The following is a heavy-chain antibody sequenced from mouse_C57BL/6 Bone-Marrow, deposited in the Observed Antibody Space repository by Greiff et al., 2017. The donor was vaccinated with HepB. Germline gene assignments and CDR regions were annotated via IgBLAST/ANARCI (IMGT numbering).Heavy chain of an antibody. D-gene: IGHD2-1*01. V-gene: IGHV1-81*01. CDR1: GYTFTSYG. CDR3: ARRGSVIYYGPRGVFDV. CDR2: IYPRSGNT. J-gene: IGHJ1*03. Sequence: QVQLQQSGAELARPGASVKLSCKASGYTFTSYGISWVKQSTGQGLEWIGEIYPRSGNTYYNEKFKGKATLTADKSSSTAYMELRSLTSEDSAVYFCARRGSVIYYGPRGVFDVWGTGTTVTVSS.